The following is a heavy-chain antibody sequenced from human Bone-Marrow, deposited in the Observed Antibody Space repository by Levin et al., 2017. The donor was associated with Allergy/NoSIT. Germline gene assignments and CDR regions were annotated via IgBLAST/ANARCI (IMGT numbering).Heavy chain of an antibody. D-gene: IGHD3-10*01. Sequence: SGPTLVKPTQTLTLTCTFSGFSLSTSGVGVGWIRQPPGKALEWLALIYWDDDKRYSRSLKSRLTITKDTSKNQVVLTMTNMDPVDTATYYCAQLTVLLWFGEFHCWYFDLWRRGTLVTVSS. J-gene: IGHJ2*01. CDR1: GFSLSTSGVG. V-gene: IGHV2-5*02. CDR2: IYWDDDK. CDR3: AQLTVLLWFGEFHCWYFDL.